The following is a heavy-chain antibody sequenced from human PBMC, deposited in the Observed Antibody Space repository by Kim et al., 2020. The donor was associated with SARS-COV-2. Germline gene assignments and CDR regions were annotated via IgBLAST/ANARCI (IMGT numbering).Heavy chain of an antibody. CDR2: IWYDGSNK. V-gene: IGHV3-33*01. CDR3: ARSPEWPLSPGGYGDYVDNWFDP. Sequence: GGSLRLSCAASGFTFSSYGMHWVRQAPGKGLEWVAVIWYDGSNKYYADSVKGRFTISRDNSKNTLYLQMNSLRAEDTAVYYCARSPEWPLSPGGYGDYVDNWFDPWGQGTLVTVSS. CDR1: GFTFSSYG. D-gene: IGHD4-17*01. J-gene: IGHJ5*02.